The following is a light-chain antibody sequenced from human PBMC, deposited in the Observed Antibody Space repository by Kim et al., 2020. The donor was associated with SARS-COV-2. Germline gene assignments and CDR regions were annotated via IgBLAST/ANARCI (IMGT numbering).Light chain of an antibody. CDR3: QSYDSSPWV. CDR2: EDN. CDR1: SGSIASNY. Sequence: NFMLTQPHSVSESPGKTVTISCTRSSGSIASNYVQWYQQRPGSSPTTVIYEDNQRPSGVPDRFSGSIDSSSNSASLTISGLKTEDEADYYCQSYDSSPWVFGGGNQLTVL. V-gene: IGLV6-57*01. J-gene: IGLJ3*02.